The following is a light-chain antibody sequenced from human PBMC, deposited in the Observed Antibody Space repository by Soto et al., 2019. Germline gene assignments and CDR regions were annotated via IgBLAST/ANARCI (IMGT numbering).Light chain of an antibody. CDR3: MKALQTPVT. Sequence: DIVMTQSPLSLPVTPGEPASISCRSSQSLLHSNGYNYLDWYLQKPGQSPQLLIYLGSNRASGVPDRFSGSGSGTDFRLKISRVEAEYVGVYYCMKALQTPVTCGQGTRLEIK. V-gene: IGKV2-28*01. CDR2: LGS. J-gene: IGKJ5*01. CDR1: QSLLHSNGYNY.